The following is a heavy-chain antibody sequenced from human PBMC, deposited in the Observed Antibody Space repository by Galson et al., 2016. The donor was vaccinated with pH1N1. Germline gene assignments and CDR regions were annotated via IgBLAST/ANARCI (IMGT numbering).Heavy chain of an antibody. Sequence: SVKVSCKASGYTFSGYGIGWVRQAPGKGLEWMGWISGYNGNTKYEQKIQGRVSMTIDTSTSTVYMELRSLRSDDTALYYCARMSGSSRYLDYWGQGTLVTVSS. CDR3: ARMSGSSRYLDY. CDR2: ISGYNGNT. D-gene: IGHD1-26*01. V-gene: IGHV1-18*01. J-gene: IGHJ4*02. CDR1: GYTFSGYG.